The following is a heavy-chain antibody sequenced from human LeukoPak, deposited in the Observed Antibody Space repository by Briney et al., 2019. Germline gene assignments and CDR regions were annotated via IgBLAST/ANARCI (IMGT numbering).Heavy chain of an antibody. Sequence: GGSLRLSCAAPGFTLNGYWMHWVRQALGKGRVWVSRINSDGSTTSYADSVKGRFTISRDDAKNSLYLQMNSLRAEDTAVYYCASLVVVTAARYFQHWGQGTLVTVSS. V-gene: IGHV3-74*01. J-gene: IGHJ1*01. CDR1: GFTLNGYW. D-gene: IGHD2-21*02. CDR3: ASLVVVTAARYFQH. CDR2: INSDGSTT.